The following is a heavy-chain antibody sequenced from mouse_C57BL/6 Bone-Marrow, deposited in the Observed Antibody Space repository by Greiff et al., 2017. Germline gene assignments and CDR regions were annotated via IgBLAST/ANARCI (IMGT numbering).Heavy chain of an antibody. D-gene: IGHD1-2*01. CDR1: GYTFTSYW. CDR2: IAPNSGGT. Sequence: QVQLQQPGAELVKPGASVKLSCKASGYTFTSYWMNWVKQRPGRGLAWLGRIAPNSGGTKYNGKFKGKATLTVDKPSSTAYMQLSSLTSEDSAVYYCARSKLRRAMDYWGQGTSGTVSS. J-gene: IGHJ4*01. V-gene: IGHV1-72*01. CDR3: ARSKLRRAMDY.